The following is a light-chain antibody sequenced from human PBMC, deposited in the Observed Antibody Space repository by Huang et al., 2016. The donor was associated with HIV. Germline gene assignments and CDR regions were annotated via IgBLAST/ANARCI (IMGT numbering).Light chain of an antibody. Sequence: DIQMTQSPSSLSASIGNRVTITCRASQSVTRFLNWYQQKPGKAPKLLIYTASDLQSGVPARFSGSGSGTEFTLTINSLQPEDFATYYCQQSYTVPYTFGQGTKLEIK. J-gene: IGKJ2*01. V-gene: IGKV1-39*01. CDR1: QSVTRF. CDR3: QQSYTVPYT. CDR2: TAS.